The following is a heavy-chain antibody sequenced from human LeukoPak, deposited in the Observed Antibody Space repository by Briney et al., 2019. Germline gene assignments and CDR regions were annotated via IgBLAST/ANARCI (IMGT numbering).Heavy chain of an antibody. CDR2: ISYDGSNK. CDR1: GFTFSSYG. J-gene: IGHJ4*02. Sequence: PGGSLRLSCAASGFTFSSYGMHWVRQAPGKGLEWVAVISYDGSNKYYADSVKGRFTISRDNSKNTLYLQMNSLRAEDTAIYYCAKVSGYCTNGVCFSYYWGQGTLVTVSS. D-gene: IGHD2-8*01. CDR3: AKVSGYCTNGVCFSYY. V-gene: IGHV3-30*18.